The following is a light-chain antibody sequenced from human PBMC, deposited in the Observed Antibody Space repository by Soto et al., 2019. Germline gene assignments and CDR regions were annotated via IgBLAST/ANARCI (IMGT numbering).Light chain of an antibody. V-gene: IGKV3-11*01. Sequence: EIVLTQSPATLSLSPGERATLSCRASQSLNSYLAWFQQKPGQPPKLLIYEASNRAVGVPARFSGSGSGTDFTLTISSLEPEDFAVYYCQQRTNRPPFSFGQGTKLEIK. CDR3: QQRTNRPPFS. CDR1: QSLNSY. CDR2: EAS. J-gene: IGKJ2*03.